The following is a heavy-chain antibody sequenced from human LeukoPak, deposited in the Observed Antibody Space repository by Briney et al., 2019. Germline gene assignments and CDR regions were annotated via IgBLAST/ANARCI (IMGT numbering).Heavy chain of an antibody. V-gene: IGHV4-4*02. Sequence: PSETLSLTCGVSGGSITNTNYWTWVRQPPGKGLEWIGEVNLQGSTNSNPSLMGRVAISVDTSENHISLQLTSVTAADTAVYYCAREGGPYRPLDYSGQGTLVTVSS. CDR1: GGSITNTNY. CDR3: AREGGPYRPLDY. CDR2: VNLQGST. J-gene: IGHJ4*02.